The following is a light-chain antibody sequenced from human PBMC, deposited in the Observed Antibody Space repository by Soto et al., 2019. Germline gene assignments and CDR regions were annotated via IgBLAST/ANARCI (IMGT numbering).Light chain of an antibody. V-gene: IGKV3-20*01. CDR3: QQYGSSPQT. Sequence: EIVLTQSPGTLSLSPGERATLSGMASQSVSSSYLAWSQQKPGQAPRLLIYGASSRATGIPDRFSGSGSVTDFTLTISRLAPEDLAVYYCQQYGSSPQTFGQGTKLEIK. CDR2: GAS. CDR1: QSVSSSY. J-gene: IGKJ2*01.